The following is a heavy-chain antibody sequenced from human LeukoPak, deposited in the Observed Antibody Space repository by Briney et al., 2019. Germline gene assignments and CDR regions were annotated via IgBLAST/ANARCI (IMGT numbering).Heavy chain of an antibody. CDR2: ISSSSSTI. V-gene: IGHV3-48*01. Sequence: PGGSLRLSCAASGFTFSSYSMNWVRQAPGKGLEWVSYISSSSSTIYYADSVKGRFTISRDNAKNSLYLQMNSLRAEDTAVYYCAKGSMIGAFDIWGQGTMVTVSS. D-gene: IGHD3-16*01. J-gene: IGHJ3*02. CDR1: GFTFSSYS. CDR3: AKGSMIGAFDI.